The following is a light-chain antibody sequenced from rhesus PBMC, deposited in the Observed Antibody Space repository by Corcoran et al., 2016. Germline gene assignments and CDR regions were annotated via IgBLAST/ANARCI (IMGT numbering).Light chain of an antibody. CDR2: DAS. CDR1: QGISSY. Sequence: DIQLTQSPSSLSASVGDRVTIPCRASQGISSYLAWYQQKSGKAPKLLIYDASNLQSGVPSRFSGSGSGTEFTLTISSLQPEDFATYYCQQRNSYPLTFGGGTKVEIK. J-gene: IGKJ4*01. CDR3: QQRNSYPLT. V-gene: IGKV1-38*01.